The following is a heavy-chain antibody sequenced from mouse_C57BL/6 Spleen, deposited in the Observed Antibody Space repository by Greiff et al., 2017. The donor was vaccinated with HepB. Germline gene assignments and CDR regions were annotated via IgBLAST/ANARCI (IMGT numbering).Heavy chain of an antibody. V-gene: IGHV5-9-1*02. CDR2: ISSGGDYI. Sequence: EVMLVESGEGLVKPGGSLKLSCAASGFTFSSYAMSWVRQTPEKRLEWVAYISSGGDYIYYADTVKGRFTISRDNARNTLYLQMSSLKSEDTAMYYCTRDKGSYYAMDYWGQGTSVTVSS. CDR1: GFTFSSYA. J-gene: IGHJ4*01. CDR3: TRDKGSYYAMDY.